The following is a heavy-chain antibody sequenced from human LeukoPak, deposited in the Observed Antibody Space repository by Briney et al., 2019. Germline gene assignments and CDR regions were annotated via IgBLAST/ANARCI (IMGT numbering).Heavy chain of an antibody. D-gene: IGHD2/OR15-2a*01. CDR3: AREYWAENIPYYFDY. J-gene: IGHJ4*02. CDR2: INHSGST. V-gene: IGHV4-34*01. Sequence: PSETLSLTCAVYGGSFSGYYWSWIRQPPGKGLEWIGEINHSGSTNYNPSLKSRVTLSVDTSKNQFSLKLSSVTAADTAVYYCAREYWAENIPYYFDYWGQGTLVTVSS. CDR1: GGSFSGYY.